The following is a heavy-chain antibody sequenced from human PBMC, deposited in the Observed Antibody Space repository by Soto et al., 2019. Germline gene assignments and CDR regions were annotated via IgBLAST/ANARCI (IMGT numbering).Heavy chain of an antibody. CDR3: VGDSSGYSEY. D-gene: IGHD3-22*01. V-gene: IGHV3-7*02. CDR2: INQHGSQK. Sequence: PWGSLRLSCAASEFTFSDYWMNWVRQAPGKGLEWVASINQHGSQKNYVDSVKGRFTISRDNAKNTLYPQMNSLRDEDTAVYYCVGDSSGYSEYWGQGALVTVSS. J-gene: IGHJ4*02. CDR1: EFTFSDYW.